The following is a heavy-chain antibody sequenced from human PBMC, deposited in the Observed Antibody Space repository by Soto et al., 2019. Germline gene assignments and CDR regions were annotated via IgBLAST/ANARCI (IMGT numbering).Heavy chain of an antibody. CDR2: INHSGST. CDR3: ASRIAAAGDFDY. Sequence: PSETLSLTCTVSGGSVSSGSYYWSWVRQPPGKGLEWIGEINHSGSTNYNPSLKSRVTISVDTSKNQFSLKLSSVTAADTAVYYCASRIAAAGDFDYWGQGTLVTVSS. J-gene: IGHJ4*02. V-gene: IGHV4-61*01. CDR1: GGSVSSGSYY. D-gene: IGHD6-13*01.